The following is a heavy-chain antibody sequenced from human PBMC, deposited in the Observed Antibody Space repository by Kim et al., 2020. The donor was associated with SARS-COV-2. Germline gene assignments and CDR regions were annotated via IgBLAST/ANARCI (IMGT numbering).Heavy chain of an antibody. D-gene: IGHD3-16*02. CDR2: IWYDGSNK. J-gene: IGHJ4*02. Sequence: GGSLRLSCAASGFTFRSFDMHWARQAPGKGLEWVALIWYDGSNKYYADSVKGRFTISRDNSKNTLYLQMNSLRAEDTAVYYCARDRMITFGGVIAHMYYFDYWGQGTLVTVSS. CDR3: ARDRMITFGGVIAHMYYFDY. CDR1: GFTFRSFD. V-gene: IGHV3-33*01.